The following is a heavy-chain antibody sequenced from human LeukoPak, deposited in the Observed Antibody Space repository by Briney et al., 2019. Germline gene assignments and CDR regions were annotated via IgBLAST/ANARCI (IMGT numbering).Heavy chain of an antibody. CDR3: ARDSSTVTTADWFDP. J-gene: IGHJ5*02. D-gene: IGHD4-17*01. CDR2: ISAYNGNT. V-gene: IGHV1-18*01. CDR1: GYTFTSYG. Sequence: GASVKVSCKASGYTFTSYGISWVRQAPGQGLEWMGWISAYNGNTNYAQKLQGRVTMTTDTSTSTAYMELRSLRSDDTAVYYCARDSSTVTTADWFDPWGQGTLVTVSS.